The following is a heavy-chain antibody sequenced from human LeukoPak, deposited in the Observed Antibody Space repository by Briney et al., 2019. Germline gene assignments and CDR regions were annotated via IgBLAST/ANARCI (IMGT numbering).Heavy chain of an antibody. CDR3: ARDRGGSYFWFDP. Sequence: ASVKVSCKASGYTFTNYFMHWVRQAPGQGLEWMGWINPNSGGTNYAQKFQGRVTMTRDTSISTAYMELSRLRSDDTAVYYCARDRGGSYFWFDPWGQGTLVTVSS. V-gene: IGHV1-2*02. D-gene: IGHD1-26*01. J-gene: IGHJ5*02. CDR1: GYTFTNYF. CDR2: INPNSGGT.